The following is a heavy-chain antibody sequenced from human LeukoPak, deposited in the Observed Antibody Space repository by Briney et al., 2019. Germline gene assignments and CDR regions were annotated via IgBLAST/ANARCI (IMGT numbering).Heavy chain of an antibody. Sequence: PSETLSLTCTVSGGSISSYYWSRIRQPPGKGLEWIGYIYYSGSTNYNPSLKSRVTISVDTSKNQFSLKLSSVTAADTAVYYCARDGDGYNSNFDYWGQGTLVTVSS. CDR3: ARDGDGYNSNFDY. V-gene: IGHV4-59*01. CDR1: GGSISSYY. D-gene: IGHD5-24*01. J-gene: IGHJ4*02. CDR2: IYYSGST.